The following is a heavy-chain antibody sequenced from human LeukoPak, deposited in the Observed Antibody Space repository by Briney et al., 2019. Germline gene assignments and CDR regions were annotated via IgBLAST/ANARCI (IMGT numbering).Heavy chain of an antibody. Sequence: GASVKVSCKASGYTFTSYDINWVRQATGQGLEWMGWMNPNSGNTGYAQKFQGRVTMTRNTSISTAYMELSSLRSEDTAVYYCALFPQWDESSGSPAFDIWGKGKMVTVFS. CDR1: GYTFTSYD. J-gene: IGHJ3*02. CDR3: ALFPQWDESSGSPAFDI. D-gene: IGHD3-22*01. CDR2: MNPNSGNT. V-gene: IGHV1-8*01.